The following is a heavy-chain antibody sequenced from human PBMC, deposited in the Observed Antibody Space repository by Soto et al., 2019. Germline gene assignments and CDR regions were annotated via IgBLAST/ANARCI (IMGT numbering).Heavy chain of an antibody. CDR1: GYTFTSRD. CDR3: ARGVNAAVDY. CDR2: MQPNSGNT. J-gene: IGHJ4*02. D-gene: IGHD2-15*01. V-gene: IGHV1-8*01. Sequence: ASVKVSCKASGYTFTSRDINWVRQATGQGLEWMGWMQPNSGNTGYAQKFQGRVTMTRDNSISTAYRELSSLRADDTAVYYCARGVNAAVDYWGQGTLVTVSS.